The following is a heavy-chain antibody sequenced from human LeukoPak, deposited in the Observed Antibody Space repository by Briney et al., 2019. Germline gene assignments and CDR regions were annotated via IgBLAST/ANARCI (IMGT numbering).Heavy chain of an antibody. D-gene: IGHD3-9*01. V-gene: IGHV3-23*01. Sequence: GRSLSLSCAASGFTSASYAMNWVRQAPGDGLGWVWSFGGSGYSTYYPDSVKGRFTISRDKSKNTLYLQMSSLTSEDTAIHYCAKSDRDYDVSTGRGPFHLWGQGTMVTVSS. CDR1: GFTSASYA. CDR3: AKSDRDYDVSTGRGPFHL. J-gene: IGHJ3*01. CDR2: FGGSGYST.